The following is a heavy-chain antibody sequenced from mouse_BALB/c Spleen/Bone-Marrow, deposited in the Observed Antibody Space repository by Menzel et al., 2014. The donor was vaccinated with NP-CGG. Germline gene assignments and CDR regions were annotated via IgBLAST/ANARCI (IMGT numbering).Heavy chain of an antibody. CDR2: INPINGDT. CDR1: RYIFSASY. CDR3: AMAMRLYWYFDL. V-gene: IGHV1-26*01. D-gene: IGHD2-3*01. Sequence: ELQLHHFGPELVKPGASVKTSCKASRYIFSASYMMSVKLSHGKSLEWIGDINPINGDTFYNQKFKGKATLTVDRSSSTANMQLDSLTSEGSAVYYYAMAMRLYWYFDLCGAGTTIAVYS. J-gene: IGHJ1*01.